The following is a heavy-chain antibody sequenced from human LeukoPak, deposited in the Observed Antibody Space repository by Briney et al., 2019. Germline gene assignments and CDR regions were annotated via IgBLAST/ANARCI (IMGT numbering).Heavy chain of an antibody. D-gene: IGHD3-10*01. CDR1: GGSISSYY. CDR3: ARDFSGITMVRGVILPFDY. Sequence: SETLSLTCTVSGGSISSYYWSWIRQPAGKGLEWIGRIYTSGSTNYNPSLKSRVTMSVDTSKNQFSLKLSSVTAADTAVYYCARDFSGITMVRGVILPFDYWGQGTLVTLSS. V-gene: IGHV4-4*07. J-gene: IGHJ4*02. CDR2: IYTSGST.